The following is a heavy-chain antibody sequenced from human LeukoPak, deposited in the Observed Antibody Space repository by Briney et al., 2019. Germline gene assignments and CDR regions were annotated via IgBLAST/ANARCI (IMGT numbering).Heavy chain of an antibody. CDR2: INWNGGST. D-gene: IGHD3-16*01. CDR3: AVNQGGLLDY. J-gene: IGHJ4*02. CDR1: GFTFDDYG. V-gene: IGHV3-20*04. Sequence: PGGSLRLSCAASGFTFDDYGMSWVRQAPGKGLEWVSGINWNGGSTGYADPVKGRFTISRDNAKNSLYLQMNSLRAEDTAVYYCAVNQGGLLDYWGQGTLVTVSS.